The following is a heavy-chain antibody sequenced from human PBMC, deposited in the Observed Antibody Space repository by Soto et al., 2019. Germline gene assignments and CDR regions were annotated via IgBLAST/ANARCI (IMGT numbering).Heavy chain of an antibody. V-gene: IGHV1-2*02. CDR2: INPNSGGT. J-gene: IGHJ5*02. Sequence: QVQLVQSGAEVKKPGASVKVSCKASGYTFTGYYMHWVRQAPGQGLEWMGWINPNSGGTDYAQKVQGRVTMTRDTSISTAYMELSRLRSDDTAVYYCARDPYSSGWVDWFDPWGQGTLVTVSS. D-gene: IGHD6-19*01. CDR1: GYTFTGYY. CDR3: ARDPYSSGWVDWFDP.